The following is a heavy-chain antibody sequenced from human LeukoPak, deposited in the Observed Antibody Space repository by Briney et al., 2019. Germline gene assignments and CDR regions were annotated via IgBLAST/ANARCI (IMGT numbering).Heavy chain of an antibody. CDR1: GYTLTELS. J-gene: IGHJ4*02. V-gene: IGHV1-24*01. CDR3: AGLYCSSTSCLFDY. Sequence: ASVKVSCKVSGYTLTELSMHWVRQAPGKGLEWMGGFDPEDGETIYAQKFQGRVTMTEDTSTDTAYMELSSLRSEDTAVYYCAGLYCSSTSCLFDYWGQGTLVTVSS. CDR2: FDPEDGET. D-gene: IGHD2-2*01.